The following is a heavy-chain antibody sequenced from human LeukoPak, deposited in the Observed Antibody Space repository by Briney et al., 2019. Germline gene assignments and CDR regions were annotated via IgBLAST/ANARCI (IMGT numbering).Heavy chain of an antibody. V-gene: IGHV3-7*01. Sequence: GGSLRLSCAASGFTFSNYWMSWVRQAPGKGLEWVANIKQDGSEKYYVDSVKGRFTISRDNAKNSLYLQMNSMRAEDTAVYYCARSLRGYSYGSGGQGTLVTVPS. D-gene: IGHD5-18*01. CDR1: GFTFSNYW. CDR3: ARSLRGYSYGS. CDR2: IKQDGSEK. J-gene: IGHJ4*02.